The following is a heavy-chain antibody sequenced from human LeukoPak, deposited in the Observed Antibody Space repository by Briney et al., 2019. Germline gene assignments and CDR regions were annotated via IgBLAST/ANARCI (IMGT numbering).Heavy chain of an antibody. V-gene: IGHV5-51*01. D-gene: IGHD3-22*01. CDR3: ARQDYSDSNAYLRYFDS. CDR1: GYSFTSYW. CDR2: IYPGDSDT. J-gene: IGHJ4*02. Sequence: GESLKISCKGSGYSFTSYWIGWVRQMPGKGLEWMGVIYPGDSDTRYSPSFQGQVTISADKSISAAYLQWSSLKASDTAMYYCARQDYSDSNAYLRYFDSWGQGTLVTVSS.